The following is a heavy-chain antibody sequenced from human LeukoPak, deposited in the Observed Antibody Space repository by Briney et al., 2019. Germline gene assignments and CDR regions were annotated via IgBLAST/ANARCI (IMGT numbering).Heavy chain of an antibody. CDR3: ARPASDRKYYFDY. CDR2: ISSSSSYI. V-gene: IGHV3-21*01. J-gene: IGHJ4*02. D-gene: IGHD1-14*01. CDR1: GFTFSSYS. Sequence: GGSLRLSCAASGFTFSSYSMNWVRQAPGKGLEWVSSISSSSSYIYYADSVKGRFTISRDNSKNTLYLQMNSLRAGDTAVYYCARPASDRKYYFDYWGQGTLVTVSS.